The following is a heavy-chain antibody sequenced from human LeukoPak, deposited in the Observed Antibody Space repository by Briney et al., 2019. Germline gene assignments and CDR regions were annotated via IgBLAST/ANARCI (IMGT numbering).Heavy chain of an antibody. CDR2: ISISGSKT. CDR3: ANEIRPNDY. Sequence: PGGSLRLSCAASGFTFSGYWMSWVRQAPGKGLEWVSAISISGSKTYYADSVKGRFTISRDNSKNTLYPQMNSLRAEDTAVYYCANEIRPNDYWGQGTQVTVSS. J-gene: IGHJ4*02. V-gene: IGHV3-23*01. D-gene: IGHD4-17*01. CDR1: GFTFSGYW.